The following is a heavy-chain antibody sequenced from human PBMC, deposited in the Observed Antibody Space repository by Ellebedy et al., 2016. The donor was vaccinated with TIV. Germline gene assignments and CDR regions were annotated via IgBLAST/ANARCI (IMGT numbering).Heavy chain of an antibody. CDR1: GASISSYY. CDR2: IFYNGNT. V-gene: IGHV4-59*01. CDR3: ATRAYGPGNADVFDI. Sequence: PGGSLRLSCTVSGASISSYYWNWLRQPPGRGLEWLGHIFYNGNTNYNPSLKSRATISLDTSKKQFSLKLTSVTTADTAVYYCATRAYGPGNADVFDIWGQGTVVTVSS. J-gene: IGHJ3*02. D-gene: IGHD3-10*01.